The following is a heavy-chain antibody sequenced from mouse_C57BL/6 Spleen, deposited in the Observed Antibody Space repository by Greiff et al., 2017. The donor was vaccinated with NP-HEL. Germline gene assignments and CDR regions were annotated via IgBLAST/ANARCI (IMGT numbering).Heavy chain of an antibody. Sequence: VQLQQSGAELMKPGASVKLSCKATGYTFTGYWIAWVKQRPGHGLEWIGEILPGSGSTNYNEKFKGKATFTADTSSNTAYMQLSSLKTEDSAIYDCARGGGLRRKAMDYWGQGTSVTVSS. J-gene: IGHJ4*01. D-gene: IGHD2-4*01. CDR3: ARGGGLRRKAMDY. V-gene: IGHV1-9*01. CDR2: ILPGSGST. CDR1: GYTFTGYW.